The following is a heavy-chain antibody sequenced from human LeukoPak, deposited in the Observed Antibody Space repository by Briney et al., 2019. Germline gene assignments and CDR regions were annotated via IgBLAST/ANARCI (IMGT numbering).Heavy chain of an antibody. CDR3: ARVWSGPNDY. CDR2: IYYSGST. J-gene: IGHJ4*02. Sequence: PSDTLSLTCTVSGGSISSYYWSWIRQPPGKGLEWIGYIYYSGSTNYNPSLKSRVTISVDTSKNQFSLKLSSVTAADTAVYYCARVWSGPNDYWGQGTLVTVSS. CDR1: GGSISSYY. V-gene: IGHV4-59*01. D-gene: IGHD3-3*01.